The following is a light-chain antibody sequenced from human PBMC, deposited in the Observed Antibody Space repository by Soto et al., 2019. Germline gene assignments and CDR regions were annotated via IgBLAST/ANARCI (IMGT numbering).Light chain of an antibody. CDR1: QRVSSY. Sequence: EIVLTQSPATLSLSPGERATLSCRASQRVSSYLAWYQQKPGQAPRLLIYDASNRATGIPARFSGSGSGTDFTLTISSLEPEDCAVYYCQQRSNWPPFTFGPGTKVDI. CDR2: DAS. CDR3: QQRSNWPPFT. V-gene: IGKV3-11*01. J-gene: IGKJ3*01.